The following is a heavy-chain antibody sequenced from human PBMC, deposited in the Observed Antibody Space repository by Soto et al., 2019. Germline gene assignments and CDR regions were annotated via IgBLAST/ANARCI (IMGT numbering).Heavy chain of an antibody. CDR2: VNYSGTT. CDR1: GGSISSYY. Sequence: QVQLQESGPGLVKPSETLSLTCTVSGGSISSYYWSWIRQPPGEGLEWIGYVNYSGTTDYNPPLKSRVTISVDTSKSQVSLKLSSVTAADTAVYYCARGLPVRSGWYGFDYWSQGTLVTVSS. CDR3: ARGLPVRSGWYGFDY. J-gene: IGHJ4*02. V-gene: IGHV4-59*01. D-gene: IGHD6-19*01.